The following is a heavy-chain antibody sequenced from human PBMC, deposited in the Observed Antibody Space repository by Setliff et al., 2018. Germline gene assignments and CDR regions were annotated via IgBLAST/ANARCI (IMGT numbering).Heavy chain of an antibody. V-gene: IGHV1-69*13. Sequence: SVKVSCKASGGTFSSYVVSWVREAPGQGLEWMGGIIPMFGTNYAQKFQGRVTITADESTSTAYMELSSLGSEDTAVCYCAGGQPLVRKYYYYMDVWGKGTRVTVSS. CDR1: GGTFSSYV. CDR3: AGGQPLVRKYYYYMDV. J-gene: IGHJ6*03. D-gene: IGHD3-10*01. CDR2: IIPMFGT.